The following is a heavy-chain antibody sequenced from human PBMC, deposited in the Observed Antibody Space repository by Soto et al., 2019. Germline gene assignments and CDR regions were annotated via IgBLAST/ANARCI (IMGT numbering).Heavy chain of an antibody. D-gene: IGHD3-22*01. J-gene: IGHJ4*02. CDR1: GGSISSGGYY. V-gene: IGHV4-31*03. Sequence: QVQLQESGPGLVKPSQTLSLTCTVSGGSISSGGYYWSWIRQHPGKCLGCIGYLYYSGSTYYHPSRNSRVPISVDTSKNQFSRKLRYVTAADTAVYYCASSGDYYDSSGYYGTYAYEYWGQGTLVNVSS. CDR2: LYYSGST. CDR3: ASSGDYYDSSGYYGTYAYEY.